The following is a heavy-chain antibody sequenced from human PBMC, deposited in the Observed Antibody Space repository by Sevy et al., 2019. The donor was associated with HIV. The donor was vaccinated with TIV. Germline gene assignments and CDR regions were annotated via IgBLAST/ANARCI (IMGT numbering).Heavy chain of an antibody. V-gene: IGHV3-23*01. CDR1: GFTFSNYA. J-gene: IGHJ4*02. D-gene: IGHD2-2*01. CDR3: AREGCSKPHDY. CDR2: FSFGCGKI. Sequence: GGSLRLSCAASGFTFSNYAMSWVRQAPGKGLEWVSTFSFGCGKINYADSVKGRFTISRDNSKNTLYPQMNSLRAEDTAPYYCAREGCSKPHDYWGQGTLVTVSS.